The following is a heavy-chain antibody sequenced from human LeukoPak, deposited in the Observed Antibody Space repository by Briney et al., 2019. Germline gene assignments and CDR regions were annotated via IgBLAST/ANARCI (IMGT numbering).Heavy chain of an antibody. J-gene: IGHJ4*02. CDR3: ARGHGIRYYDFWSGYCDFDY. Sequence: PGGSLRLSCAASGFTFSSYGMHWVRQAPGKGLEWVAVIWYDGSNKYYADSVKGRFTIPRDNSKNTLYLQMNSLRAEDTAVYYCARGHGIRYYDFWSGYCDFDYWGQGTLVTVSS. CDR1: GFTFSSYG. V-gene: IGHV3-33*01. D-gene: IGHD3-3*01. CDR2: IWYDGSNK.